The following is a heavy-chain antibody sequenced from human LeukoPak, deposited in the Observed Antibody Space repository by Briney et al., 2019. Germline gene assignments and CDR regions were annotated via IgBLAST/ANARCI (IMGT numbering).Heavy chain of an antibody. D-gene: IGHD1-26*01. CDR3: ARGRSGSYRRTYFDY. V-gene: IGHV1-8*03. CDR2: MNPNSGNT. Sequence: ASVKVSCKASGYTFTSYDINWVRQAPGQGLEWMGWMNPNSGNTGYAQKFQGRVTITRNTSISTAYMELSSLRSEDTAVYYCARGRSGSYRRTYFDYWGQGTLVTVSS. CDR1: GYTFTSYD. J-gene: IGHJ4*02.